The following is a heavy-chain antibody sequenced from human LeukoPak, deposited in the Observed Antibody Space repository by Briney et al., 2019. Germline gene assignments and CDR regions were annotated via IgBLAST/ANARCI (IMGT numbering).Heavy chain of an antibody. CDR3: ARWSELPSYGRDV. CDR2: IIPILGIA. V-gene: IGHV1-69*04. D-gene: IGHD5-24*01. J-gene: IGHJ6*02. CDR1: GGTFSSYA. Sequence: PWASVKVSCKASGGTFSSYAISWVRQAPGQGLEWMGRIIPILGIANYAQKFQGRVTITADKSTSTAYMELSSLRSEDTAVYYCARWSELPSYGRDVWGQGTTVTVSS.